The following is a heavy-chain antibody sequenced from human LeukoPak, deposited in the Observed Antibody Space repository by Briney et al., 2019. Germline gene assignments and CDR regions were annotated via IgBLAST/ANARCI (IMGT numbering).Heavy chain of an antibody. Sequence: SETLSLTCAVYGGSFSGYYWSWIRQPPVKGLEWIGEINHSGSTNYNPSLKSRVTISVDTSKNQFSLKLSSVTAADTAVYYCARGSIAARPFDYWGQGTLVTVSS. D-gene: IGHD6-6*01. CDR3: ARGSIAARPFDY. V-gene: IGHV4-34*01. CDR2: INHSGST. J-gene: IGHJ4*02. CDR1: GGSFSGYY.